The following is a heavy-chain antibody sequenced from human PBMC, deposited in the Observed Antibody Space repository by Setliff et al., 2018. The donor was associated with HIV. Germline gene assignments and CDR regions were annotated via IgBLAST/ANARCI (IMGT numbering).Heavy chain of an antibody. CDR3: ARPTNIDTLYYGSQTFYMYYYGLDV. Sequence: PGGSLRLSCVASGLSLSSYSMNWVRQAPGKGLEWIAYITSSRSNSIHYSDSVKGRFIISRDNAKNSLYLQMNSLRADDTAVYFCARPTNIDTLYYGSQTFYMYYYGLDVWGQGTTVTVSS. CDR1: GLSLSSYS. J-gene: IGHJ6*02. CDR2: ITSSRSNSI. V-gene: IGHV3-48*04. D-gene: IGHD1-26*01.